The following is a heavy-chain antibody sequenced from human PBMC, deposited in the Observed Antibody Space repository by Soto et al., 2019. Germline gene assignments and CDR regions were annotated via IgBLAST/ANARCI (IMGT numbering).Heavy chain of an antibody. J-gene: IGHJ6*02. V-gene: IGHV1-69*01. CDR3: ARFSGRYSYGLDYYYGMDV. CDR2: IIPIFGTA. Sequence: QVQLVQSGAEVKKPGSSVKVSCKASGGTFSSYAISWVRQAPGQGLEWMGGIIPIFGTANYAQKFQGRVTITADEYTSTAYMELSSLRSEDTAVYYCARFSGRYSYGLDYYYGMDVWGQGTTVTVSS. CDR1: GGTFSSYA. D-gene: IGHD5-18*01.